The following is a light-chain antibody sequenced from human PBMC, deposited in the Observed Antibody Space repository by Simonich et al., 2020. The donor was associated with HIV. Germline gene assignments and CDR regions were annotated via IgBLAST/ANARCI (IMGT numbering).Light chain of an antibody. CDR1: QSVSSN. Sequence: EIVMTQSPATLSVSPGERATLSCRASQSVSSNLARYQQKPGQAPRLLIYGASTRATGIPARCSGSGSGTEFTLTISSLQSEDFAVYYCQHYNNWPPITFGQGTRLEIK. J-gene: IGKJ5*01. CDR2: GAS. CDR3: QHYNNWPPIT. V-gene: IGKV3-15*01.